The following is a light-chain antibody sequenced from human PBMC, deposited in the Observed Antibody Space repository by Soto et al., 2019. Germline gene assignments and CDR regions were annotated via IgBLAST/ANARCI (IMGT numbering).Light chain of an antibody. V-gene: IGLV1-40*01. CDR3: QSYDSSLSGYV. CDR1: SSNIGAGYD. Sequence: QSVLTRPPSVSGAPGQRVTISCTGSSSNIGAGYDVHWYQQLPGTAPKLLIYGNSNRPSGVPDRFSGSKSGTSASLAITGLQAEDEADYYCQSYDSSLSGYVFGTGTTLTVL. J-gene: IGLJ1*01. CDR2: GNS.